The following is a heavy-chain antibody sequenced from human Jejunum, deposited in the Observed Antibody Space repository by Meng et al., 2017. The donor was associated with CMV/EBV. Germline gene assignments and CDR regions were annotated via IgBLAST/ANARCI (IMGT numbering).Heavy chain of an antibody. CDR1: GFSFSTYG. CDR2: INGNGLNT. CDR3: ATLGVTTLPSDY. D-gene: IGHD4-11*01. V-gene: IGHV3-23*01. J-gene: IGHJ4*02. Sequence: VRVLVSWGCLGPPGGSLGPSVAASGFSFSTYGMNWGRQVPGKGLQWVSLINGNGLNTYYADSVKGRFTISRDNSKNTLYLQMSSLRAEDTAIYYCATLGVTTLPSDYWGQGTLVTVSS.